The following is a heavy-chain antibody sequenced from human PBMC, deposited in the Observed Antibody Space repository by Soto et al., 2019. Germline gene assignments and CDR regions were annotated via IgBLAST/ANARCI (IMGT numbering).Heavy chain of an antibody. CDR3: AREVDTANYYYYYGMDV. Sequence: PSETLSLTCTVSGGSISSYYWSWIRQPPGKGLEWIGYIYYSGSTNYNPSLKSRVTISVDTSKNQFSLKLSSVTAADTAVYYCAREVDTANYYYYYGMDVWGQGTTVTVS. V-gene: IGHV4-59*01. CDR1: GGSISSYY. D-gene: IGHD5-18*01. CDR2: IYYSGST. J-gene: IGHJ6*02.